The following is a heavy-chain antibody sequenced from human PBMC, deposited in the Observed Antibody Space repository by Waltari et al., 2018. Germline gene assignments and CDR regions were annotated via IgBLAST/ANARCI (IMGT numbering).Heavy chain of an antibody. V-gene: IGHV1-2*02. CDR2: SNPNSGGT. CDR3: ARGHVVVVAATPDY. CDR1: GYPFTGPY. D-gene: IGHD2-15*01. Sequence: VQLVQSGAEVKKPGPSVKVSCKASGYPFTGPYMHWVRQSPGQGLEWMGWSNPNSGGTNYAQKFQGRVTMTRDTSISTAYMELSRLRSDDTAVYYCARGHVVVVAATPDYWGQGTLVTVSS. J-gene: IGHJ4*02.